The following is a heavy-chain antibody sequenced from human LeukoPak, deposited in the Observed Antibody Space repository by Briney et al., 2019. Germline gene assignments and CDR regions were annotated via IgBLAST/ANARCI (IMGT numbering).Heavy chain of an antibody. CDR2: INPNSGGT. CDR3: ARTVAGDRIDY. D-gene: IGHD6-19*01. V-gene: IGHV1-2*06. Sequence: ASVKVSCKASGYTFTGYYMHWVRQAPGQGLEWMGRINPNSGGTNYAQKFQGRVTMTRDTSISTAYMELSRLRSDKTAVYYCARTVAGDRIDYWGQGTLVTVSS. J-gene: IGHJ4*02. CDR1: GYTFTGYY.